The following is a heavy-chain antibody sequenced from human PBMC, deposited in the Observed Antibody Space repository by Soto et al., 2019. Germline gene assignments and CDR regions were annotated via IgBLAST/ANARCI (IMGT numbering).Heavy chain of an antibody. CDR3: ARRGGENIYYYYYGMDV. J-gene: IGHJ6*02. CDR1: GGSISSNNFY. Sequence: SETLSLTCTVSGGSISSNNFYWGWIRQPPGKGLEWIGSISYSGSTYYKPSLKSRVTISVDTSKNQFSLKLSSVTAADTAVYYCARRGGENIYYYYYGMDVWGQGTTVTVSS. CDR2: ISYSGST. V-gene: IGHV4-39*01. D-gene: IGHD3-10*01.